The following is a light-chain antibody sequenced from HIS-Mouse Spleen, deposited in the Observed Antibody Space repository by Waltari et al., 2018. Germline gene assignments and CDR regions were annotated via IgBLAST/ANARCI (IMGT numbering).Light chain of an antibody. J-gene: IGKJ4*01. CDR2: LGS. Sequence: DIVMTQSPLSLPVTPGEPASISCRSSQSLLHSNGYNYLDWYLQKPGQSPQLLFYLGSNLASGVPDRFSGSGSGTDFTLKISRVEAEDVGVYYCMQALQTPVTFGGGTKVEIK. CDR3: MQALQTPVT. CDR1: QSLLHSNGYNY. V-gene: IGKV2-28*01.